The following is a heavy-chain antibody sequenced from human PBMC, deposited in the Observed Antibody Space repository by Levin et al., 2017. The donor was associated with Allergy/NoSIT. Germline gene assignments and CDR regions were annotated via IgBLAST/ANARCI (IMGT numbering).Heavy chain of an antibody. CDR3: AKGSGSDSDDGTDV. CDR1: GFTLGYYA. Sequence: GGSLRLSCADSGFTLGYYAIHWVRQAPGKGLEWMAVISYDGNNKYYADSVKGRFTISRDNSQNTVYLQMNSLRVEDTAVYYCAKGSGSDSDDGTDVWGQGTTVTVSS. V-gene: IGHV3-30*04. D-gene: IGHD1-26*01. CDR2: ISYDGNNK. J-gene: IGHJ6*02.